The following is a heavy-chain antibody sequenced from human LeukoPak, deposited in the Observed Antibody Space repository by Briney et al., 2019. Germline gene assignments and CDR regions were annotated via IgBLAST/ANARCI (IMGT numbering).Heavy chain of an antibody. Sequence: SETLSLTCAVYGGSFSGYYWGWIRQPPGKGLEWIGEINHSGSTNYNPSLKSRVTISVDTSKNQFSLKLSSVTAADTAVYYCARGRGRLGYCSSTSCYTGIEGYDWFDPWGQGTLVTVSS. D-gene: IGHD2-2*02. CDR1: GGSFSGYY. V-gene: IGHV4-34*01. CDR2: INHSGST. CDR3: ARGRGRLGYCSSTSCYTGIEGYDWFDP. J-gene: IGHJ5*02.